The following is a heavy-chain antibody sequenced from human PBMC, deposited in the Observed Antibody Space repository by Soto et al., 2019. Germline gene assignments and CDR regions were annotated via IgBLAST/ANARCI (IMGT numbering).Heavy chain of an antibody. D-gene: IGHD1-1*01. J-gene: IGHJ4*02. CDR3: ARRYGYSFEY. V-gene: IGHV4-59*08. Sequence: QVQLQESGPGLVKPSETLSLTCTVSGGSISSYYWSWIRQPPGKGLEWIGYIYYSGSTNYNPSRKSVVTISVDTSKNQFSLKLSSVTAADTAVYYCARRYGYSFEYWGQGTLVTVSS. CDR2: IYYSGST. CDR1: GGSISSYY.